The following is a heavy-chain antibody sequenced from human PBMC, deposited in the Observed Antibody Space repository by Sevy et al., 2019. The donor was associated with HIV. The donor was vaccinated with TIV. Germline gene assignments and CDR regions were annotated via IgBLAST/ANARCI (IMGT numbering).Heavy chain of an antibody. CDR3: AGGRGYSSSWYSY. CDR2: INPNSGGT. CDR1: GYTFTGYY. D-gene: IGHD6-13*01. J-gene: IGHJ4*02. Sequence: ASVKVSCKASGYTFTGYYMHWVRQAPGQGLEWMGWINPNSGGTNYAQKFQGRVTMTRDTSISTAYMELSRLRSDDTAVYYCAGGRGYSSSWYSYWGQGTLVTVSS. V-gene: IGHV1-2*02.